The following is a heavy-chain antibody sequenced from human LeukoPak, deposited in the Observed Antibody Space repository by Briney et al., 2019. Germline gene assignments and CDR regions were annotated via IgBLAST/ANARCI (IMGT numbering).Heavy chain of an antibody. V-gene: IGHV4-59*01. CDR2: IYYSGST. Sequence: SETLSLTCSVSGGSINDYYWSWIRQPPGKGLEWIGYIYYSGSTNYNPSLKSRVTISMDTSKNQFSLKLTSVTAAGTAVYYCARVRRGDSRSFDYWGQGTLVTVSS. J-gene: IGHJ4*02. CDR1: GGSINDYY. D-gene: IGHD2-21*02. CDR3: ARVRRGDSRSFDY.